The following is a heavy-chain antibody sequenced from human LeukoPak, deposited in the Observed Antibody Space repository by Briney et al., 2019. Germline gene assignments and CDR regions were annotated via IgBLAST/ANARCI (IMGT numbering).Heavy chain of an antibody. Sequence: GESLKISCKGSGYSFTSYWIGWVRQMPGKGLEWMGIIYPGDSDTRYSPSFQGQVTISADKSISTAYLQWSSLKASDTAMYYCARHLSGDGYTSTWYYYGMDVWGQGTTVTVSS. CDR2: IYPGDSDT. CDR3: ARHLSGDGYTSTWYYYGMDV. J-gene: IGHJ6*02. V-gene: IGHV5-51*01. CDR1: GYSFTSYW. D-gene: IGHD5-24*01.